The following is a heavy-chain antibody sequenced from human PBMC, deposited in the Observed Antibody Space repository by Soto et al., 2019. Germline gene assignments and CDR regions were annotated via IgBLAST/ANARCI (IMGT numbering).Heavy chain of an antibody. D-gene: IGHD3-10*01. Sequence: GGSLRLSCAASGFTFSSYAMHWVRQAPGKGLEWVAVISYDGSNKYYADSVKGRFTISRDNSKNTLYLQMNSLRAEDTAVYYCAREAGWRFGEFGVDYWGQGTLVTVSS. CDR1: GFTFSSYA. CDR3: AREAGWRFGEFGVDY. J-gene: IGHJ4*02. CDR2: ISYDGSNK. V-gene: IGHV3-30-3*01.